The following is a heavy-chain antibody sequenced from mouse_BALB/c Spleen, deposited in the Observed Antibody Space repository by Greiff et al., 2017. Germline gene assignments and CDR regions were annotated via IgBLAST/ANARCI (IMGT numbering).Heavy chain of an antibody. CDR1: GYSITSDYA. CDR2: ISYSGST. D-gene: IGHD2-3*01. CDR3: ARLDGQFVYWYFDV. Sequence: EVKLMESGPGLVKPSQSLSLTCTVTGYSITSDYAWNWIRQFPGNKLEWMGYISYSGSTSYNPSLKSRISITRDTSKNQFFLQLNSVTTEDTATYYCARLDGQFVYWYFDVWGAGTTVTVSS. J-gene: IGHJ1*01. V-gene: IGHV3-2*02.